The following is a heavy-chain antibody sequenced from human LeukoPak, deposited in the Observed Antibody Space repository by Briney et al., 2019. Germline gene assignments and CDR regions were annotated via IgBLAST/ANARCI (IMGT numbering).Heavy chain of an antibody. Sequence: GGSLRLSCAASGFTFSSYAMSWVRQAPGKGLEWVSAISGSGGSTYCADSVKGRFTISRDNSKNTLYLQMNSLRAEDTAVYYCAKRGYDFWSGYYIDYWGQGTLVTVSS. V-gene: IGHV3-23*01. CDR1: GFTFSSYA. J-gene: IGHJ4*02. D-gene: IGHD3-3*01. CDR3: AKRGYDFWSGYYIDY. CDR2: ISGSGGST.